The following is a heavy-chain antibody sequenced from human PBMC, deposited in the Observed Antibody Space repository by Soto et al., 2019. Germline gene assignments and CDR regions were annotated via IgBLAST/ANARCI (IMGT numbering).Heavy chain of an antibody. V-gene: IGHV3-33*01. CDR1: GFTFSSYG. Sequence: PGGSLRLSCAASGFTFSSYGMHWVRQAPGKGLEWVAVIWYDGSNKYYADSVKGRFTISRDNSKNTLYLQMNSLRAEDTAVYYCARDIYLYSSSRYKLDYWGQGTLVTVSS. CDR2: IWYDGSNK. D-gene: IGHD6-13*01. J-gene: IGHJ4*02. CDR3: ARDIYLYSSSRYKLDY.